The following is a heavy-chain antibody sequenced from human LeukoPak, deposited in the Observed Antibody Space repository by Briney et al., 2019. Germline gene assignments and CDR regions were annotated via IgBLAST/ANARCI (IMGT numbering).Heavy chain of an antibody. CDR1: GFTFDDYA. D-gene: IGHD5-18*01. CDR2: ISWNSGSI. J-gene: IGHJ4*02. V-gene: IGHV3-9*01. CDR3: AKGPGYSYGSYYFDY. Sequence: PGGSLRLSCAASGFTFDDYAMHWVRQAPGKGLEWVSGISWNSGSIGYADSVKGRFTISRDNAKNSLYLQMNSLRAEDTALYYCAKGPGYSYGSYYFDYWGQGTLVTVSS.